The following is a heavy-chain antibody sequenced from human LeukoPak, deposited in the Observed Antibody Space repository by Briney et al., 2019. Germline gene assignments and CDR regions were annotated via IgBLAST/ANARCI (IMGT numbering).Heavy chain of an antibody. CDR2: ISYDGSNK. D-gene: IGHD3-22*01. V-gene: IGHV3-30*03. CDR1: GFTVSSNY. CDR3: ARDLDSSSYYPLDY. J-gene: IGHJ4*02. Sequence: GGSLRLSCAASGFTVSSNYMSWVRQAPGKGLEWVAVISYDGSNKYYADSVKGRFTISRDNSKNTLYLQMNSLRAEDTAVYYCARDLDSSSYYPLDYWGQGTLVTVSS.